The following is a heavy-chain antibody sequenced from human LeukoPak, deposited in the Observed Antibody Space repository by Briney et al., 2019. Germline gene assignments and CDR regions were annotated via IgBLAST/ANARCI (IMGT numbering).Heavy chain of an antibody. V-gene: IGHV3-23*01. Sequence: GGSLRLSCAASGFSFSSYAMTWVSHAPGKGLEWVSAISGSGDSTYDADSVKGRFTISRDNSKNTLYLQTKSLRAEDTAVYYCAKDVRGSGTYWDYWGQGTLVTVSS. CDR3: AKDVRGSGTYWDY. CDR2: ISGSGDST. J-gene: IGHJ4*02. D-gene: IGHD1-26*01. CDR1: GFSFSSYA.